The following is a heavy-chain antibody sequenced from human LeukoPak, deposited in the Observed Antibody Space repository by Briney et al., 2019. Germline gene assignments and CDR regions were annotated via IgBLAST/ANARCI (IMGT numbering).Heavy chain of an antibody. D-gene: IGHD2-2*02. V-gene: IGHV3-30*18. CDR3: AKDPHYCSSTSCYRRHYYYYYGMDV. Sequence: GGSLRHSCAASGFTFSSYGMHWVRQAPGKGLEWVAVISYDGSNKYYADSVKGRFTISRDNSKNTLYLQMNSLRAEDTAVYYRAKDPHYCSSTSCYRRHYYYYYGMDVWGQGTTVTVSS. CDR1: GFTFSSYG. J-gene: IGHJ6*02. CDR2: ISYDGSNK.